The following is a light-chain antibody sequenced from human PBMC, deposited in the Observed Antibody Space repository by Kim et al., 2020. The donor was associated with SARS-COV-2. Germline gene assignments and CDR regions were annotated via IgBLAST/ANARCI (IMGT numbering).Light chain of an antibody. J-gene: IGKJ1*01. CDR1: QSISSW. CDR3: QQYNSYRT. V-gene: IGKV1-5*03. Sequence: SASVGDRVTITSRASQSISSWLAWYQQKPGKAPKLLIYKASSLESGVPSRFSGSGSGTEFTLTISSLQPDDFATYYCQQYNSYRTFGQGTKVDIK. CDR2: KAS.